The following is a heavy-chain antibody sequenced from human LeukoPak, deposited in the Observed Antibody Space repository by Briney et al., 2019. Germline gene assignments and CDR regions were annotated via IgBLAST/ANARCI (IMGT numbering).Heavy chain of an antibody. CDR3: ARDASAYYSRRFDY. J-gene: IGHJ4*02. D-gene: IGHD3-22*01. CDR1: GYTFNSYG. Sequence: ASVKVSCKASGYTFNSYGISWVRQAPGQGLEWMGWISAYNGNTNYAQKLQGRVTMTTDTSTSTAYMELRSLRSDDTAVYYCARDASAYYSRRFDYWGQGTLVTVSS. V-gene: IGHV1-18*01. CDR2: ISAYNGNT.